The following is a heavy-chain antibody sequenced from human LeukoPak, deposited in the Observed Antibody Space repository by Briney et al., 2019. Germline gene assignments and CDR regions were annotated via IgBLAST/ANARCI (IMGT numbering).Heavy chain of an antibody. CDR3: ARDWYHAIDY. CDR1: GFTFSSYW. V-gene: IGHV3-74*01. D-gene: IGHD2-2*01. CDR2: IESDGITT. J-gene: IGHJ4*02. Sequence: GGALRLSCTASGFTFSSYWMHWVRQAPGKGLVWVSRIESDGITTRYADSVKGRFTISRDNAKNTVYLQMNSLRVEDTAVYYCARDWYHAIDYWGQGTLVTVSS.